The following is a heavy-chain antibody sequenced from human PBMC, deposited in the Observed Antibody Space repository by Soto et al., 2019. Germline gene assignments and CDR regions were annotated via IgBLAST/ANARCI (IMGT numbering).Heavy chain of an antibody. CDR1: GGSVSSGSYS. J-gene: IGHJ4*02. Sequence: QVQLQESGPGLVKPSETLSLTCTVSGGSVSSGSYSWSWMRQPPGKGLEWIGYVYHSGTTNYNPALKSRVTRSVDTSKNQFSLKLSSVTAADTAVYYCARGGGSYYIAYWGQGTPVTVSS. D-gene: IGHD1-26*01. CDR2: VYHSGTT. CDR3: ARGGGSYYIAY. V-gene: IGHV4-61*01.